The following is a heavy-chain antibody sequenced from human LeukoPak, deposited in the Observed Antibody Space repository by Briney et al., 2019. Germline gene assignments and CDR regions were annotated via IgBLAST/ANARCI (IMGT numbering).Heavy chain of an antibody. J-gene: IGHJ6*03. V-gene: IGHV3-30*03. CDR1: GFTFSSYG. CDR3: ARDRRLGTKASTNDFWSGYPAYYYMDV. CDR2: ISYDGSNK. D-gene: IGHD3-3*01. Sequence: GGSLRLSCAASGFTFSSYGMHWVRQAPGKGLEWVAVISYDGSNKYYADSVKGRFTISRDNSKNTLYLQMNSLRAEDTAVYYCARDRRLGTKASTNDFWSGYPAYYYMDVWGKGTTVTVPS.